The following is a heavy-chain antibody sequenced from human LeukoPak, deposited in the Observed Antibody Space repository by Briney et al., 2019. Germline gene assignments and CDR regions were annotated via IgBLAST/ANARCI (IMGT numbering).Heavy chain of an antibody. V-gene: IGHV3-23*01. Sequence: GGSRRLSCAASGFTFRNSAMSWVRQAPGKGLEWVSAISGSGGSTYYADSVKGRFTISRDNSKNTLYLQMNSLRAEDTAVYYCAKFEYYYGSGSYFSWFDPWGQGTLVTVSS. D-gene: IGHD3-10*01. CDR1: GFTFRNSA. J-gene: IGHJ5*02. CDR2: ISGSGGST. CDR3: AKFEYYYGSGSYFSWFDP.